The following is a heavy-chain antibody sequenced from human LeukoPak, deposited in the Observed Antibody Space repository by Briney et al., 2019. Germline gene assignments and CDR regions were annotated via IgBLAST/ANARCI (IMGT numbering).Heavy chain of an antibody. CDR2: IYYSGST. D-gene: IGHD2-2*01. V-gene: IGHV4-31*03. CDR1: GGSISSGAYY. J-gene: IGHJ4*02. CDR3: ARGQSDCSSTSCYPYYFDY. Sequence: SQTLSLTCTVSGGSISSGAYYWSWIRHHPGKGLEWIGYIYYSGSTYYNPSLKSRVTISVDTSKNQFSLKLSSVTAADTAVYYCARGQSDCSSTSCYPYYFDYWGQGTLVTVSS.